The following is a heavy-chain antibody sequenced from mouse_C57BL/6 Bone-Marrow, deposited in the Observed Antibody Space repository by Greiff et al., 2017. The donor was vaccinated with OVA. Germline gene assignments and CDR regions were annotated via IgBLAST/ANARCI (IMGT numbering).Heavy chain of an antibody. CDR3: AAYSKGAY. CDR1: GFTFSSYG. D-gene: IGHD2-5*01. Sequence: EVKVVESGGDLVKPGGSLKLSCAASGFTFSSYGMSWVRQTPDKRLEWVATISSGGSYTYYPDSVKGRFTISRDNAKNTLYLQMSSLKSEDTAMYYCAAYSKGAYWGQGTLVTVSA. V-gene: IGHV5-6*01. CDR2: ISSGGSYT. J-gene: IGHJ3*01.